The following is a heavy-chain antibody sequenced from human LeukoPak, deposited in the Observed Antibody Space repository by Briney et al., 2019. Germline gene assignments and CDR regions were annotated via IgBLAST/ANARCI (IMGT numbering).Heavy chain of an antibody. J-gene: IGHJ6*02. CDR1: GFTFSSYA. CDR3: ARDRVVVTATHTNYGMDV. D-gene: IGHD2-21*02. Sequence: GGSLRLSCAASGFTFSSYAMHWVRQAPGKGLEWVAVISYDGSNKYYADSVKGRFTISRDNSKNTLYLQMNCLRAEDTAVYYCARDRVVVTATHTNYGMDVWGQGTTVTVSS. V-gene: IGHV3-30*04. CDR2: ISYDGSNK.